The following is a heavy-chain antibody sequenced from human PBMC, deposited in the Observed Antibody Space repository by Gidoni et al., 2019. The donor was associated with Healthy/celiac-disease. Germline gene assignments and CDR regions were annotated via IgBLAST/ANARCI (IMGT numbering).Heavy chain of an antibody. CDR2: ISSSGSTI. Sequence: QVQLVESEGGLVKPGGSLRLPGAASGFNFGDYYLCWIRPAPGKGLAWVSYISSSGSTIYYADSVKGRFTISRDNAKNSLYLQMNSLRAEDTAVYYCASAPLWTMMGNWAFDIWGQGTMVTVSS. V-gene: IGHV3-11*01. D-gene: IGHD3-22*01. CDR3: ASAPLWTMMGNWAFDI. J-gene: IGHJ3*02. CDR1: GFNFGDYY.